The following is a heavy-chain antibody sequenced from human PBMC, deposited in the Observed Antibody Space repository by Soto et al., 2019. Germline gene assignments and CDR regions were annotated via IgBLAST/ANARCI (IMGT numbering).Heavy chain of an antibody. Sequence: GGSLRLSCEASGFLLSGFSMNLVRQSPGKGLEWLSYISVRSSSIYYSDSAMGRFTISRDNAKNTVYLQMESLRVDDTAVYFCVRDQTPEPGVPVRCLGSGRYGMDVWGRGSTVPVSS. CDR3: VRDQTPEPGVPVRCLGSGRYGMDV. D-gene: IGHD4-17*01. CDR2: ISVRSSSI. CDR1: GFLLSGFS. J-gene: IGHJ6*02. V-gene: IGHV3-21*05.